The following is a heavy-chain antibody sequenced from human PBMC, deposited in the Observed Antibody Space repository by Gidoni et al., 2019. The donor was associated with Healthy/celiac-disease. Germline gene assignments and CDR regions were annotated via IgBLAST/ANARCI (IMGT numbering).Heavy chain of an antibody. Sequence: QVQLQQWGAGLLKPSETLSLTCAVYGGSFSGYYWSWIRQPPGKGLEWIGEINHSGSTNYNPSLKGRVTISVDTSKNQFSLKLSSVTAADTAVYYCAMGDDGVELPPPWGQGTLVTVSS. V-gene: IGHV4-34*01. CDR1: GGSFSGYY. CDR3: AMGDDGVELPPP. D-gene: IGHD1-7*01. CDR2: INHSGST. J-gene: IGHJ5*02.